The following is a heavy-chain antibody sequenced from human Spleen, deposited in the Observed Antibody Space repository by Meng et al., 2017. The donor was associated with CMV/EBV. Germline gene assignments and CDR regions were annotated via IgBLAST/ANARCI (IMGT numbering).Heavy chain of an antibody. CDR3: ARGYSGSYYDWIDY. CDR1: GFTFSSYW. J-gene: IGHJ4*02. Sequence: EVQLVEXXXGXVXXGGXLRLSCAASGFTFSSYWMHWVRQAPGKGLVWVSRINSDGSSTSYADSVKGRFTISRDNAKNTLYLQMNSLRAEDTAVYYCARGYSGSYYDWIDYWGQGTLVTVSS. V-gene: IGHV3-74*01. CDR2: INSDGSST. D-gene: IGHD1-26*01.